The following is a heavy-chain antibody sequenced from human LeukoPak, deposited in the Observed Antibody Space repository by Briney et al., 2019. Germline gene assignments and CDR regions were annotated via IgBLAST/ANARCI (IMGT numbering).Heavy chain of an antibody. Sequence: ASVKVSCKASGGTFSSYAISWVRQAPGQGLEWMGGIIPIFGTANYAQKFQGRVTITADESTSTAYMELSSLRSEDTVVYYCARARGLGELSLLGYWGQGTLVTVSS. V-gene: IGHV1-69*13. CDR1: GGTFSSYA. D-gene: IGHD3-16*02. CDR2: IIPIFGTA. CDR3: ARARGLGELSLLGY. J-gene: IGHJ4*02.